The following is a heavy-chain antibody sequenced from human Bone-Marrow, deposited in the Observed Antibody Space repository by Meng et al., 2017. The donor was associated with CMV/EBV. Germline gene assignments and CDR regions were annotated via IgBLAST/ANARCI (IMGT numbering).Heavy chain of an antibody. CDR2: ISSSGSTI. CDR3: ASSGSRGSSWYYYYYGMDV. D-gene: IGHD6-13*01. Sequence: GGSLRLSCAASGFTFSSYEMNWVRQAPGKGPEWVSYISSSGSTIYYADSVKGRFTISRDNAKNSLYLQMNSLRAEDKAGYYCASSGSRGSSWYYYYYGMDVWGQGTTVTVSS. J-gene: IGHJ6*02. V-gene: IGHV3-48*03. CDR1: GFTFSSYE.